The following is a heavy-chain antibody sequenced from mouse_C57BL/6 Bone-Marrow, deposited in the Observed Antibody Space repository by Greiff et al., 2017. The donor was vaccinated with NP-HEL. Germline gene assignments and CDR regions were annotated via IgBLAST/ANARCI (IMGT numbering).Heavy chain of an antibody. CDR1: GYTFTSYW. V-gene: IGHV1-55*01. Sequence: QVQLQQPGAELVKPGASVKMSCKASGYTFTSYWITWVKQRPGQGLEWIGDIYPGSGSTNYNEKFKSKATLTVDTSSSPAYMQLSSLTSEDSAVYYGASGLSYYYGSSFDYWGQGTTLTVSS. J-gene: IGHJ2*01. CDR3: ASGLSYYYGSSFDY. D-gene: IGHD1-1*01. CDR2: IYPGSGST.